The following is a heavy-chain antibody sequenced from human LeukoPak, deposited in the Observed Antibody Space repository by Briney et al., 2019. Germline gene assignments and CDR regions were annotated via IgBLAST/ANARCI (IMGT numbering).Heavy chain of an antibody. CDR3: AKDWAAAGTY. CDR1: GFTFSSHG. V-gene: IGHV3-30*02. D-gene: IGHD6-13*01. J-gene: IGHJ4*02. Sequence: GGSLRLSCAASGFTFSSHGMHWVRQAPGKGLEWVSFIRYDGSNEYYGDSVKGRFTISRDNSKNTLYLQMNSLRAEDTAVYYCAKDWAAAGTYWGQGTLVTVSS. CDR2: IRYDGSNE.